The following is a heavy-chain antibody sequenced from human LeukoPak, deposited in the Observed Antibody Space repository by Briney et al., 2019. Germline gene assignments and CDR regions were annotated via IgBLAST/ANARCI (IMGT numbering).Heavy chain of an antibody. CDR2: ISSSGSTI. V-gene: IGHV3-11*04. D-gene: IGHD7-27*01. CDR1: GFTFSDYY. J-gene: IGHJ3*01. CDR3: AKDLTGTYGFDF. Sequence: GGSLRLSCAASGFTFSDYYMSWIRQAPGKGLEWVSYISSSGSTIYYADSVKGRLTASRDSAKNSLYLQMNDLRAEDTAVYYCAKDLTGTYGFDFWGQGTMVTVSS.